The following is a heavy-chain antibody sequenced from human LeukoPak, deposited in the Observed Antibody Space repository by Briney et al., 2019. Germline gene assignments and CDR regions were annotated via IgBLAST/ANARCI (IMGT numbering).Heavy chain of an antibody. D-gene: IGHD3-10*01. J-gene: IGHJ4*02. CDR2: IQHSGPT. CDR1: GDCISNYY. CDR3: AKTGSLMGRFFDY. V-gene: IGHV4-59*01. Sequence: SETLSLTCTLSGDCISNYYWNGVRQPPRRGLGWIGYIQHSGPTNYNPSLKSRLTMSVDTSKNQFSLKLTSVSAADTAMYFCAKTGSLMGRFFDYWGQGIQVSVSS.